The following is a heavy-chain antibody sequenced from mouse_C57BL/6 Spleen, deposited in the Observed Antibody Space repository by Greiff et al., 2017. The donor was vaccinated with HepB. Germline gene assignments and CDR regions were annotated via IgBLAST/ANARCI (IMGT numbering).Heavy chain of an antibody. CDR2: ISSGGDYI. J-gene: IGHJ3*01. V-gene: IGHV5-9-1*02. D-gene: IGHD1-1*01. CDR3: TRGDYYGSSPAWFAY. CDR1: GFTFSSYA. Sequence: EVQGVESGEGLVKPGGSLKLSCAASGFTFSSYAMSWVRQTPEKRLEWVAYISSGGDYIYYADTVKGRFTISRDNARNTLYLQMSSLKSEDTAMYYCTRGDYYGSSPAWFAYWGQGTLVTVSA.